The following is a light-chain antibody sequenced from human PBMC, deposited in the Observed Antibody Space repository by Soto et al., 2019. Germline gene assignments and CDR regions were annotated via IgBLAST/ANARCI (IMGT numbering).Light chain of an antibody. CDR2: GAS. V-gene: IGKV3-15*01. J-gene: IGKJ1*01. CDR3: QQYNNWPRT. CDR1: QSVSSN. Sequence: EIVMAQSPATLSVSPGERATLSCRASQSVSSNLAWYQQKPGQAPRLLIYGASTRAIGIPARFSGSGSGTEFTLTISSLQSEDFAVYYCQQYNNWPRTFGQGTKVEIK.